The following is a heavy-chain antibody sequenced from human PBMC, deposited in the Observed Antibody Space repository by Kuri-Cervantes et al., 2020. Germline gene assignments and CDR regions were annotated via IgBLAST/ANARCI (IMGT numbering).Heavy chain of an antibody. CDR1: GYSISSGYY. V-gene: IGHV4-38-2*02. Sequence: SETLSLTCAVSGYSISSGYYWGWIRQPPGKGLEWIGSIYHSGSTNYNPSLKSRVTISVDKSKNQFSLKLSSVTAADTAVYYCARDTAMVPNWYFNLWGRGTLVTVSS. J-gene: IGHJ2*01. CDR2: IYHSGST. D-gene: IGHD5-18*01. CDR3: ARDTAMVPNWYFNL.